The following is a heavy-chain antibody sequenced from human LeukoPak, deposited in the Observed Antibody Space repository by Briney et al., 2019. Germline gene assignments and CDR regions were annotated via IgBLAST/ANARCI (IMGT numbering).Heavy chain of an antibody. J-gene: IGHJ5*02. Sequence: ASVKVSCKAAGYTFTGYYIHWVRQAPGQGLEWMGWINPNSGGTNYAQKFQGRVTMTRDTSISTAYMELSRLRSDDTAVYYCARDQTPAIIVAAPFDPWGQGTLVTVSS. V-gene: IGHV1-2*02. CDR1: GYTFTGYY. D-gene: IGHD2-2*02. CDR3: ARDQTPAIIVAAPFDP. CDR2: INPNSGGT.